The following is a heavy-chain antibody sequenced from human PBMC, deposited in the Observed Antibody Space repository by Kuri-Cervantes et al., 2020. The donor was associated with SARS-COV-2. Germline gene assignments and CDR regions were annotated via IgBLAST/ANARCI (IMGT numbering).Heavy chain of an antibody. Sequence: SETLSLTCTVSGGSVSSGSYYWSWIRQPPGKGLEWIGYIYYSGSTNYNPSLKSRVTISVDTSKNQFSLKLSSVTAADTAVYYCARAQYCSSTSCADYWGQGTLVTVSS. V-gene: IGHV4-61*01. CDR3: ARAQYCSSTSCADY. CDR2: IYYSGST. CDR1: GGSVSSGSYY. D-gene: IGHD2-2*01. J-gene: IGHJ4*02.